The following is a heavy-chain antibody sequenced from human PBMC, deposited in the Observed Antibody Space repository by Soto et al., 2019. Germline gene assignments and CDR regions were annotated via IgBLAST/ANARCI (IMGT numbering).Heavy chain of an antibody. CDR3: ARGEAKYYYYYYMDV. J-gene: IGHJ6*03. Sequence: ASVKVSCKASGYTFTSYEINWVRPATGQGLEWMGWMNPNSGNTGYAQKFQGRVTMTRNTSISTAYMELSSLRSEDTAVYYCARGEAKYYYYYYMDVWGKGTTVTVSS. V-gene: IGHV1-8*01. CDR1: GYTFTSYE. CDR2: MNPNSGNT.